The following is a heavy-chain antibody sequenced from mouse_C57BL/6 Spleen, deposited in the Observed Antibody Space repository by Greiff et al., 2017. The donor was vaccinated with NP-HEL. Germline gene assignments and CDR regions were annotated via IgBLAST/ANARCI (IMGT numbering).Heavy chain of an antibody. Sequence: VKLMESGPELVKPGASVNISCKASGYAFSSSWMNWVKQRPGKGLEWIGRIYPGDGDTNYNGKFKGKATLTADKSSSTAYMQLSSLTSEDSAVYFCARSKLRGYFDVWGTGTTVTVSS. D-gene: IGHD1-1*01. J-gene: IGHJ1*02. CDR3: ARSKLRGYFDV. CDR2: IYPGDGDT. CDR1: GYAFSSSW. V-gene: IGHV1-82*01.